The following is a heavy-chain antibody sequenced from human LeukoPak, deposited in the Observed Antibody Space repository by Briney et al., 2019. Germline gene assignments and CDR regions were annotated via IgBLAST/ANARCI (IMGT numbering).Heavy chain of an antibody. CDR3: ASRSASGSYYFFDY. J-gene: IGHJ4*02. V-gene: IGHV3-74*01. CDR1: GFTFSTSW. CDR2: ISSDGSTI. D-gene: IGHD3-10*01. Sequence: GGSLRLSCAASGFTFSTSWMHWVRQAPGKGLVWVSLISSDGSTIIYADSVKGRFTISRDNAKSTLYLQMNRLRAEDTAVYYWASRSASGSYYFFDYWGQGTLVTVSS.